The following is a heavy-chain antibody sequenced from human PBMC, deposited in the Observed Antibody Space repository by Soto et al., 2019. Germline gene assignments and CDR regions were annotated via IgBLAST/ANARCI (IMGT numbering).Heavy chain of an antibody. CDR1: GFTFSSYA. J-gene: IGHJ6*02. V-gene: IGHV3-23*01. CDR2: ISGIGGST. Sequence: EVQLLESGGGLVQPGGSLRLSCAASGFTFSSYAMSWVRQAPGKGLEWVSAISGIGGSTYYADSVKGRLTIARDNSKNPLYLQMNSLRAEETAVYYCAKDILTGYYADTYYYYYGMDVWGQGTTVTVS. CDR3: AKDILTGYYADTYYYYYGMDV. D-gene: IGHD3-9*01.